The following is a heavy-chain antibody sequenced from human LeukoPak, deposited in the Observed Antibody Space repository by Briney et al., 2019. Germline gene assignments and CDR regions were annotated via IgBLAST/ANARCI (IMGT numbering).Heavy chain of an antibody. J-gene: IGHJ4*02. CDR3: ARTRIVGATIGFDY. D-gene: IGHD1-26*01. CDR2: IYYSGNT. V-gene: IGHV4-28*01. CDR1: GYSISSTNW. Sequence: SETLSLTCAVSGYSISSTNWWGWIRQPPGKGLEWIGYIYYSGNTYYNPPLKSRVTMSVDTSKNQFSLKLSSVTAVDTAVYYCARTRIVGATIGFDYWGQGTLVTVSS.